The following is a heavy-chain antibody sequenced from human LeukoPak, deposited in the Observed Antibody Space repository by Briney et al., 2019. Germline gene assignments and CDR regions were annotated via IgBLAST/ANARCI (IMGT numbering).Heavy chain of an antibody. D-gene: IGHD1-20*01. V-gene: IGHV3-30*18. Sequence: GGSLRLSCAASGFTFSSYGMHRVRQAPGKGLEWVAVISYDGSNKYYADSVKGRFTISRDNSKNTLYLQMNSLRAEDTAVYYCAKSNNWNDVRDWFDPWGQGTLVTVSS. CDR3: AKSNNWNDVRDWFDP. CDR2: ISYDGSNK. CDR1: GFTFSSYG. J-gene: IGHJ5*02.